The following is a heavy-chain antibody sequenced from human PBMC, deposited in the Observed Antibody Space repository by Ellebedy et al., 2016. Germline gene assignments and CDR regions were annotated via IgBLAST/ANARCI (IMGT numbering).Heavy chain of an antibody. CDR2: INAGNGNT. Sequence: ASVKVSCKASGYTFTSYAMHWVRQAPGQRLEWMGWINAGNGNTKYSQKFQGRVTITRDTSASTAYMELSSLRSEDTAVYYCARGGVTVRYNWFDPWGQGTLVTVSS. D-gene: IGHD4-11*01. CDR1: GYTFTSYA. CDR3: ARGGVTVRYNWFDP. J-gene: IGHJ5*02. V-gene: IGHV1-3*01.